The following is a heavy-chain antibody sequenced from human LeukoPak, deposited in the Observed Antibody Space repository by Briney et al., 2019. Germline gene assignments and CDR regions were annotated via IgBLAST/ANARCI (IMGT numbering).Heavy chain of an antibody. D-gene: IGHD3-10*01. CDR2: IHYTGNT. V-gene: IGHV4-59*02. J-gene: IGHJ4*02. Sequence: SETLSLTCTVSDASVRGYYWSWIRQPPGKGLEWIGYIHYTGNTDYNPSLTSRVTMSVDTSKNQFSLMLTSVTAADTAVYYCARGYGSGSYNNFNQWGQGLLVAGSS. CDR3: ARGYGSGSYNNFNQ. CDR1: DASVRGYY.